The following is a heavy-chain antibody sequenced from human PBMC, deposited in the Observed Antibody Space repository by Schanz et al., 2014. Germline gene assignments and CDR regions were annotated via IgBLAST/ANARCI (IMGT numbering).Heavy chain of an antibody. CDR1: GFTLSNSD. J-gene: IGHJ4*02. D-gene: IGHD1-1*01. V-gene: IGHV3-13*01. CDR2: IGYLGDT. CDR3: AEGTDWNLHY. Sequence: DLVESGGGLIQRGESLRLSCAASGFTLSNSDMHWVRQGTGKGLEWVSTIGYLGDTYYPDSVKGRFTVSRDSGQNSLYLQMNSLRAGDTAVYYCAEGTDWNLHYWGQGALVTVSS.